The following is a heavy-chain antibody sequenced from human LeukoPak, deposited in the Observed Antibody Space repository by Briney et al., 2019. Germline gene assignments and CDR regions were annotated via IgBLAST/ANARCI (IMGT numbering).Heavy chain of an antibody. V-gene: IGHV4-59*01. Sequence: PSETLSLTCTVSGGSISSYYWNRIWQPPGKGLEWIGYIYYSGGTNYNPSLKSRVTISVDTSKNQFSLKLSSVTAADTAVYYCAGRLWRRDGYNLSAFDIWGQGTMVTVSS. D-gene: IGHD5-24*01. J-gene: IGHJ3*02. CDR2: IYYSGGT. CDR1: GGSISSYY. CDR3: AGRLWRRDGYNLSAFDI.